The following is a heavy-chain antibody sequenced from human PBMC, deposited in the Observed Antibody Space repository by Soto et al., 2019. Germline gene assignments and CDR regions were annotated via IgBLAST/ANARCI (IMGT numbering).Heavy chain of an antibody. V-gene: IGHV4-59*01. CDR2: IFHSLGA. Sequence: PSETLSLTCTVSGGSTTSDYWGWIRQPPGKGLEWLGYIFHSLGAKYNPSLGSRGTISLDTSKNQLSLSLRSVTAADTAIYFCVSDLNGSGDYWGQGTQVTVSS. J-gene: IGHJ4*02. D-gene: IGHD3-10*01. CDR1: GGSTTSDY. CDR3: VSDLNGSGDY.